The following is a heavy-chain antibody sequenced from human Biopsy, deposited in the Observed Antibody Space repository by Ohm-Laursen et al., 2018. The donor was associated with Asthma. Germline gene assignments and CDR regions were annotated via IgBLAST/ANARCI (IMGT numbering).Heavy chain of an antibody. V-gene: IGHV1-69*13. D-gene: IGHD6-19*01. Sequence: SVKVSCKAPGGTFSNFAISWVRQAPGQGLEWLGGITTVFGTTNYAQKIQGRVTINAGESTSTAYMEVTSLRSEDTAIYYCARCQVGYSSGWSLLLKKIYYAGMDVWGQGTAVTVSS. CDR3: ARCQVGYSSGWSLLLKKIYYAGMDV. CDR1: GGTFSNFA. J-gene: IGHJ6*02. CDR2: ITTVFGTT.